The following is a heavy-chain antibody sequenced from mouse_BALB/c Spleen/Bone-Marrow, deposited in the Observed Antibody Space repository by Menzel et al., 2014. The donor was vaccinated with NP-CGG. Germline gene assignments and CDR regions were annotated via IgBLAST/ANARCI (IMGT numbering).Heavy chain of an antibody. CDR1: SYTFTSYW. Sequence: LQQSGSELVRPGASVKLSCKASSYTFTSYWMHWVKQRPGQGLEWIGNIYPGSGSTNYDEKFKNKATLTVDTSSSAAYMQLRSLTSEDSAVYYCTRGDYPYFPMDYWGQGTSVTVSS. V-gene: IGHV1S22*01. CDR3: TRGDYPYFPMDY. J-gene: IGHJ4*01. D-gene: IGHD2-4*01. CDR2: IYPGSGST.